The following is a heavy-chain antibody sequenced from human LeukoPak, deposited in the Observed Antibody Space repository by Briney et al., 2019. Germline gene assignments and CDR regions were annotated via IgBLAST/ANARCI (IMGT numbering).Heavy chain of an antibody. J-gene: IGHJ4*02. D-gene: IGHD1-26*01. CDR1: GFTFSSYA. Sequence: GGSLGLSCSASGFTFSSYAMHWVRQAPGKGLEYVSAISSNGGSTYYADSVKGRFTISRDNSKNTLYLQMSSLRAEDTAVYYCVKEAYSGSYSLDYWGQGTLVTVSS. CDR2: ISSNGGST. V-gene: IGHV3-64D*09. CDR3: VKEAYSGSYSLDY.